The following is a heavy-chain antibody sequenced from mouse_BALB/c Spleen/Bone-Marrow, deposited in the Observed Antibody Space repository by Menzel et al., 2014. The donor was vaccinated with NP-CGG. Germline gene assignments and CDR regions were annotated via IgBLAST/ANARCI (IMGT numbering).Heavy chain of an antibody. CDR1: GYTFTSYW. V-gene: IGHV1-69*02. Sequence: VQLQESGAELVKPGASVKLSCKASGYTFTSYWMHWVKQRPGQGLEWIGEIDPSDSYTNYNQKFKGKATLTVDKSSSTAYMQLSSLTSEDSAVYFCARWLLRSYAMDDWGQGTSVTVSS. CDR2: IDPSDSYT. CDR3: ARWLLRSYAMDD. J-gene: IGHJ4*01. D-gene: IGHD1-1*01.